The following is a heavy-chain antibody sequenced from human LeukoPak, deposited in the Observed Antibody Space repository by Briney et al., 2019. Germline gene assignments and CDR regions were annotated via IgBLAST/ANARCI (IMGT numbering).Heavy chain of an antibody. CDR2: ISSSGSTI. D-gene: IGHD2-15*01. V-gene: IGHV3-11*01. CDR1: GFTFSDYY. J-gene: IGHJ4*02. CDR3: ASSDASGGGLRVFDY. Sequence: PGGPLRLSCAASGFTFSDYYMSWIRQAPGKGLEWVSYISSSGSTIYYADSVKGRFTISRDNAKNSLYLQMNSLRAEDTAVYYCASSDASGGGLRVFDYWGRGTLVTVSS.